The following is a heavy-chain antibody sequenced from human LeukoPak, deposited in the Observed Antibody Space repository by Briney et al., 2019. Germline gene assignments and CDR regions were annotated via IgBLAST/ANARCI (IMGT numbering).Heavy chain of an antibody. CDR3: ARVSGRLERQSDLEH. CDR1: GFSFASYS. J-gene: IGHJ4*02. Sequence: PGGSLRLSCAASGFSFASYSMNWVRQAPGKGLEWVSSISGDSTYIYNAGSVKGRFTISRENAQASLYLQMISLRADDTAVYYCARVSGRLERQSDLEHWGQGTGVIVSS. V-gene: IGHV3-21*01. D-gene: IGHD1-1*01. CDR2: ISGDSTYI.